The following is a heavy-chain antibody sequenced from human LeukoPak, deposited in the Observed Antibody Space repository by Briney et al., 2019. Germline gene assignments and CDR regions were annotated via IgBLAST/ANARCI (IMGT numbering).Heavy chain of an antibody. CDR1: GFTFSDYY. CDR2: ISSSGSTI. V-gene: IGHV3-11*01. J-gene: IGHJ5*02. Sequence: KPGGSLRLSCAASGFTFSDYYMSWIRQAPGKGLEWVSYISSSGSTIYYADSVKGRFTISRDNAKNSLYLQMNSLRAEDTAVYYCARDQWELLRYNWFDLWGQGTLVTVSS. D-gene: IGHD1-26*01. CDR3: ARDQWELLRYNWFDL.